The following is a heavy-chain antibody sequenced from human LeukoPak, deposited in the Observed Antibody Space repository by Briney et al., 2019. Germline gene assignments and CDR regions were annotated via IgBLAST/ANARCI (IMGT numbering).Heavy chain of an antibody. J-gene: IGHJ6*02. CDR2: ISSNGVST. D-gene: IGHD3-22*01. CDR3: ARGDSSSPLYGMDV. CDR1: GFTFSSYA. V-gene: IGHV3-64*01. Sequence: GGSLRLSCAASGFTFSSYAMHWVRQAPGKGLEHVSAISSNGVSTYYANSVKGRFTISRDNSKNTLYFQMGSLRAEDMAVYYCARGDSSSPLYGMDVWGQGTTVTVSS.